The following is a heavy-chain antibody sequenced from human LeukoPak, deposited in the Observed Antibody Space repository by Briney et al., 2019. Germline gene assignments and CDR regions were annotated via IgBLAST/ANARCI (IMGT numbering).Heavy chain of an antibody. CDR2: IYSGGST. V-gene: IGHV3-66*01. CDR1: GFTLSNYW. D-gene: IGHD3-10*01. Sequence: GGSLRLSCAASGFTLSNYWVHCVRQAPGEGLEWVSVIYSGGSTYYADSVKGRFTISRDNSKNTLFLQMNSLRAGDTAVYYCARGTVTMVDYWGQGTLVTVSS. J-gene: IGHJ4*02. CDR3: ARGTVTMVDY.